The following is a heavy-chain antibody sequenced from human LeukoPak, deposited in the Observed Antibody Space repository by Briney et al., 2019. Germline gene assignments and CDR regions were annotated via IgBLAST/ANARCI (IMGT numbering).Heavy chain of an antibody. CDR1: GFTFSSYW. J-gene: IGHJ6*02. CDR3: AKGIYSSPYYYGMDV. Sequence: GGSLRLSCAASGFTFSSYWMSWVRQAPGKGLEWVSGTSWNSGSIGYADSVKGRFTISRDNAKNSLYLQMNSLRAEDTALYYCAKGIYSSPYYYGMDVWGQGTTVTVSS. CDR2: TSWNSGSI. D-gene: IGHD6-13*01. V-gene: IGHV3-9*01.